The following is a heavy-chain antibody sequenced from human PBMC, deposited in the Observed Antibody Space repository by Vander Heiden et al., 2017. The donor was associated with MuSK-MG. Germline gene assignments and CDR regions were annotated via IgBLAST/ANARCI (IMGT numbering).Heavy chain of an antibody. J-gene: IGHJ4*02. CDR3: ARVEAGDYYLN. D-gene: IGHD2-21*02. CDR1: GGSFGGYY. Sequence: QVQLQQWGAGLLKPAVTLSLTSAVYGGSFGGYYLCWIGPPPGKGQEAFGEINHSGSTNYNPSRKSRVTRSVDTSKHRGSLTLSSVTAGDSEGYYGARVEAGDYYLNRGQGTLVTVSS. CDR2: INHSGST. V-gene: IGHV4-34*01.